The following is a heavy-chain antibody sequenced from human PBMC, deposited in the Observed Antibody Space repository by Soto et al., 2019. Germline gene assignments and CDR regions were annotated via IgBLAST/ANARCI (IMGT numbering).Heavy chain of an antibody. CDR2: IYYCGST. D-gene: IGHD4-4*01. J-gene: IGHJ4*02. Sequence: ASETLSLPYTVSGGSISSGGYYWSWIRQHPGKGMEWIGDIYYCGSTYYNPSLKSRVTISVDTSKNQFSLKLSSVTAADTAVYYCARREDYSNSPFDYWGQGTLVTVSS. CDR1: GGSISSGGYY. CDR3: ARREDYSNSPFDY. V-gene: IGHV4-31*03.